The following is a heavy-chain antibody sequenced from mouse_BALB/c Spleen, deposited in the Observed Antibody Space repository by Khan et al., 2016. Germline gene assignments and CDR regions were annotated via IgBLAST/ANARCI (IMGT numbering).Heavy chain of an antibody. D-gene: IGHD2-4*01. CDR2: VNPDNGGT. Sequence: VQLQQSGPALVKPGASVRISCKSSGYSFTGYYMHWVKQSHGKSLEWIGRVNPDNGGTHYNQKFKDKAIITVDKSSITAYLEFRSLTSEDSAVYYWARDDYAWFGYWGQGTLVTVSA. CDR3: ARDDYAWFGY. J-gene: IGHJ3*01. V-gene: IGHV1-18*01. CDR1: GYSFTGYY.